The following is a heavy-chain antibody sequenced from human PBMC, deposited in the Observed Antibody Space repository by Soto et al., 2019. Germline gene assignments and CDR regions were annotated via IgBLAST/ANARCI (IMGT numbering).Heavy chain of an antibody. D-gene: IGHD3-16*01. V-gene: IGHV3-15*07. CDR2: IKSKTDGETT. J-gene: IGHJ4*02. Sequence: EVQLVESGGGLVKPGGSLRLSCAASGFSFHDAWMNWVRQAPGKGLEWVGRIKSKTDGETTDYAAPGKGRFSVSRDDSKNTLYLQMSSLKTEDTAVYYCTADLIGTFYAPYDYWGQGILVTVSS. CDR3: TADLIGTFYAPYDY. CDR1: GFSFHDAW.